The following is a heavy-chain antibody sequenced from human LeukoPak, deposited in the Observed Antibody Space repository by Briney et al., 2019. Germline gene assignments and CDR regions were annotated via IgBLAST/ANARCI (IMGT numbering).Heavy chain of an antibody. V-gene: IGHV3-21*01. Sequence: GGSLRLSCATSGFTVSSNYMTWVRQAPGKGLEWVSIISSGSSAIFSADALKGRFTISRDDAKNLLYLDMNSLRAEDTAVYYCARGHTAVTRHFDFWGQGTLVTVSS. CDR2: ISSGSSAI. CDR3: ARGHTAVTRHFDF. J-gene: IGHJ4*02. CDR1: GFTVSSNY. D-gene: IGHD4-17*01.